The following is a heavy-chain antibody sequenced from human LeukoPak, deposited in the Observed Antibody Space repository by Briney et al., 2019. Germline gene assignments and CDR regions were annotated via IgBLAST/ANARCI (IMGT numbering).Heavy chain of an antibody. V-gene: IGHV1-69*04. CDR3: ARDQVVPAANHIFDY. J-gene: IGHJ4*02. D-gene: IGHD2-2*01. Sequence: IIPILGIANCAQKFQGRVTITADKSTSTAYMELSSLRSEDTAVYYCARDQVVPAANHIFDYWGQGTLVTVSS. CDR2: IIPILGIA.